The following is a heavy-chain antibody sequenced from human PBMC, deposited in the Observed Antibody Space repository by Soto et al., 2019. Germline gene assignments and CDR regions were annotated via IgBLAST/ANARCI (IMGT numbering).Heavy chain of an antibody. CDR3: ARGGSAYDGCRYYQGHV. CDR2: IVPIFGA. V-gene: IGHV1-69*12. J-gene: IGHJ6*02. Sequence: QVQLVQSGAEVKKPGSSVKVSCKSSGGTFSNYGFSWVRQAPGQGLECMGVIVPIFGAEHPQKVQGRVTITADESTNPVFIDLRGLRSEDTAVYYRARGGSAYDGCRYYQGHVWGQGTTVTVSS. CDR1: GGTFSNYG. D-gene: IGHD3-9*01.